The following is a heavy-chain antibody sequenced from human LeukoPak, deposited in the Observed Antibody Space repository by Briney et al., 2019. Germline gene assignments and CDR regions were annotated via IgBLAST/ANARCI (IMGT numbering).Heavy chain of an antibody. CDR2: IIPILGIA. Sequence: ASVKVPCKASGGTFSSYAISWVRQAPGQGLEWMGRIIPILGIANYAQKFQGRVTITADKSTSTAYMELSSLRSEDTAVYYCARDPYDSSGYYQPTGDYWGQGTLVTVSS. CDR1: GGTFSSYA. D-gene: IGHD3-22*01. J-gene: IGHJ4*02. V-gene: IGHV1-69*04. CDR3: ARDPYDSSGYYQPTGDY.